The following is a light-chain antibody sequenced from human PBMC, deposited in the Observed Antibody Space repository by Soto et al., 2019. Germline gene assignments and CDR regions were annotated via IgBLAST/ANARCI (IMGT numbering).Light chain of an antibody. CDR2: DAS. V-gene: IGKV3-15*01. J-gene: IGKJ2*01. CDR3: QQYNSWPYT. Sequence: ETVMTQSPATLSVSPGERAPLSCRASQSVNTNLAWYQQKPGQAPRLLIYDASTRATGIPTSFSGSGSGTEFTLTIRSLQSEDSAVYYCQQYNSWPYTFGQGTKLEI. CDR1: QSVNTN.